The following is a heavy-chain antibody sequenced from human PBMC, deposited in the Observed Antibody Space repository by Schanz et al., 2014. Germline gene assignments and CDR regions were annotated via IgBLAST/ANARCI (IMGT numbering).Heavy chain of an antibody. CDR2: ISGSGGST. CDR3: VSQTGSPNY. Sequence: EVQLLESGGGLVQPGGSLRLSCAASGFNFNNFAMTWVRQAPGKGLEWVIVISGSGGSTYYADSVRGRFTISRDNSKNSLYLQMNSLRAEDTAVYFCVSQTGSPNYWGQGTLVTVSS. J-gene: IGHJ4*02. D-gene: IGHD6-13*01. CDR1: GFNFNNFA. V-gene: IGHV3-23*01.